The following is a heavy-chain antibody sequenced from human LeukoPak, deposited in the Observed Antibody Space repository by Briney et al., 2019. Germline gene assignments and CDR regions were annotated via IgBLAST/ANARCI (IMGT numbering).Heavy chain of an antibody. D-gene: IGHD3-10*01. V-gene: IGHV3-66*01. CDR1: GFTFSNAW. Sequence: PWGSLRLSCAASGFTFSNAWMSWVRQAPGKGLEWVSLIYSGGSTYYADSVKGRFTISRDNSKNTLYLQMNSLRAEDTAVYYCARSGNTGRNWYFDLWGRGTLVTVSS. CDR3: ARSGNTGRNWYFDL. J-gene: IGHJ2*01. CDR2: IYSGGST.